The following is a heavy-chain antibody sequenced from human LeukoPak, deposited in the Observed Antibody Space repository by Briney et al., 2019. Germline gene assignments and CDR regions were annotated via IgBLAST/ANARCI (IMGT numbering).Heavy chain of an antibody. CDR2: INHSGST. Sequence: SETLSLTCTVYGGSFSDSYWSWIRQPPGKGLEWIGEINHSGSTNYNPSLKSRVTISVDTSKNQFSLKLSSVTAADTAIYYCVRRRYFDWLFDYWGLGALVTVSS. CDR3: VRRRYFDWLFDY. V-gene: IGHV4-34*01. J-gene: IGHJ4*02. CDR1: GGSFSDSY. D-gene: IGHD3-9*01.